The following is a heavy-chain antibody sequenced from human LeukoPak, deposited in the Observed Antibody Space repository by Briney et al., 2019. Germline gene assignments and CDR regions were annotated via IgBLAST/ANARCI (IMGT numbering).Heavy chain of an antibody. J-gene: IGHJ4*02. Sequence: SETLSLTCTVSGGSISSYYWSWIRQPPGKGLEWIGYIYTSGSTNYNPSLKSRVTISVDTSKNQFSLKPSSVTAADTAVYYCARHGNQPLGFDYWGQGTLVTVSS. CDR1: GGSISSYY. CDR2: IYTSGST. V-gene: IGHV4-4*09. D-gene: IGHD2-2*01. CDR3: ARHGNQPLGFDY.